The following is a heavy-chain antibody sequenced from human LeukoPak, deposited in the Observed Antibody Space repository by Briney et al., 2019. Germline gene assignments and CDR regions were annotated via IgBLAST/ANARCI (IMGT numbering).Heavy chain of an antibody. D-gene: IGHD3-3*01. CDR3: ARDGTIFGVVTPGMDV. CDR1: GFTFSSYW. V-gene: IGHV4-39*07. CDR2: IYYSGST. Sequence: GSLRLSCAASGFTFSSYWMSWVRQPPGKGLEWIGSIYYSGSTYYNPSLKSRVTISVDTSKNQFSLKLSSVTAADTAVYYCARDGTIFGVVTPGMDVWGKGTTVTVSS. J-gene: IGHJ6*04.